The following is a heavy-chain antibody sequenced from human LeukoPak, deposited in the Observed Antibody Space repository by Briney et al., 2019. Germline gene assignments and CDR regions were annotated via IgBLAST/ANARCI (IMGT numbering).Heavy chain of an antibody. CDR1: GFTFGSYA. D-gene: IGHD3-22*01. V-gene: IGHV3-9*01. CDR3: ARDITMKSMDV. J-gene: IGHJ6*02. CDR2: ISWNSGNI. Sequence: GRSLRLSCAASGFTFGSYAIHWVRQAPGKGLEWVSGISWNSGNIGYADSVKGRFTISRDNAKNSLYLQMNSLRAEDTAVYYCARDITMKSMDVWGQGTTVTVSS.